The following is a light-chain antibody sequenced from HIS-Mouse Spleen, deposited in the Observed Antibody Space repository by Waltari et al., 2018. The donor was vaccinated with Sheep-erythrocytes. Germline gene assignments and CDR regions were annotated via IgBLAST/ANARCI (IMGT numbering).Light chain of an antibody. V-gene: IGKV1-9*01. J-gene: IGKJ3*01. CDR1: QGSSSY. Sequence: DIPLTQSPSFLSASVVDIVPITCRASQGSSSYLACYQQKPGKAPKLLIYAASTLQSGVPSRFSGSGSGTEFTLTISSLQPEDFATYYCQQLNSYPPAFGPGTKVDIK. CDR2: AAS. CDR3: QQLNSYPPA.